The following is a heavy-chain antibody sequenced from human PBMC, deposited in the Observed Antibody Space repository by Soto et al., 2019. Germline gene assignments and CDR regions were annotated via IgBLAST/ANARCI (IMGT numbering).Heavy chain of an antibody. CDR3: ARESDDGGNYWYFGL. D-gene: IGHD4-17*01. CDR1: GYTFINYG. CDR2: ISPYSGHT. Sequence: QVQLVQSGADVKKPGASVKLSCKASGYTFINYGISWVRQAPGQGLEWMGRISPYSGHTNYAQKIQGRLTMTTDTTTSTAYIELRSVRSDDTAVYYCARESDDGGNYWYFGLWGRGTLVTVSS. V-gene: IGHV1-18*04. J-gene: IGHJ2*01.